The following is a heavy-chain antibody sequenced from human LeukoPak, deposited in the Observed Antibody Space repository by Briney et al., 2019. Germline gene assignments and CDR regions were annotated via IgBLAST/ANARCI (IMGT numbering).Heavy chain of an antibody. Sequence: ASVKVSCKASGGTFSSYAISWVRQAPGQGLEWMGWISAYNGNTNYAQKLQGRVTMTTDTSTSTAYMELRSLRSDDTAVYYCARDLWYYYGSGSYPSGYWGQGTLVTVSS. V-gene: IGHV1-18*01. CDR2: ISAYNGNT. D-gene: IGHD3-10*01. J-gene: IGHJ4*02. CDR3: ARDLWYYYGSGSYPSGY. CDR1: GGTFSSYA.